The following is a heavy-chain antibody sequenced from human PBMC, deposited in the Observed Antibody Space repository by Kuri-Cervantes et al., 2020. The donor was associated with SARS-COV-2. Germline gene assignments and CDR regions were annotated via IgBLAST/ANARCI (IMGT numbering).Heavy chain of an antibody. CDR2: INPNSGGT. CDR3: ARAAAVTTYYYYYMDV. J-gene: IGHJ6*03. D-gene: IGHD4-11*01. CDR1: GYTFTGYY. Sequence: ASVKVSCKASGYTFTGYYMHWVRQAPGQGLEWMGWINPNSGGTNYAQKFQGRVTMTRDTSISTAYMELSRLRSDDTAAYYCARAAAVTTYYYYYMDVWGKGTTVTVSS. V-gene: IGHV1-2*02.